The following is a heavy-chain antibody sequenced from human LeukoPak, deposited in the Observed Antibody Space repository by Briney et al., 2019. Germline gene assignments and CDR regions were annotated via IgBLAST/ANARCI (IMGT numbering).Heavy chain of an antibody. CDR2: ISGSGGST. CDR3: AKVGTTVTTLDY. J-gene: IGHJ4*02. CDR1: GFTFSSYA. Sequence: GGSLRLSCAASGFTFSSYAMSWVRQAPGKGLEWVSAISGSGGSTYYADAVKGRFTISRDNSKNTLYLQMNTLRAEDTAVYYCAKVGTTVTTLDYWGQGTLVTVSS. D-gene: IGHD4-17*01. V-gene: IGHV3-23*01.